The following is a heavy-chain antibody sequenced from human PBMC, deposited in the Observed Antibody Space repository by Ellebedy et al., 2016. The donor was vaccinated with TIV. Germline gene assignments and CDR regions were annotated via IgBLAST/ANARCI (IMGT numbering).Heavy chain of an antibody. V-gene: IGHV3-21*06. CDR3: TRDVGTRDRASDI. J-gene: IGHJ3*02. D-gene: IGHD1-26*01. CDR1: EFTLSHYN. CDR2: IGSDGTFI. Sequence: GGSLRLSXTASEFTLSHYNMKWVRQAPGKGLEWVSFIGSDGTFITYADSVRGRFTISRDSANNFVYLQMNNLRAEDTAVYHCTRDVGTRDRASDIWGQGTMVTVSA.